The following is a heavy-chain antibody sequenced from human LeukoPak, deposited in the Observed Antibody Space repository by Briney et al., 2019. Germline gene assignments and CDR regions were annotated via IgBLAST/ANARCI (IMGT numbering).Heavy chain of an antibody. J-gene: IGHJ3*02. CDR3: ASRLFLSGSYSITMIVASRVGVDAFDI. Sequence: SETLSLTCTVSGGSISSTRYYWGWIRQPPGKGLEWIGSIYYSGSTFYHPSLKSRVTISVDTSKNQFSLKLSSVTAADTAVYYCASRLFLSGSYSITMIVASRVGVDAFDIWGQGTMVTVSS. V-gene: IGHV4-39*07. CDR1: GGSISSTRYY. CDR2: IYYSGST. D-gene: IGHD3-22*01.